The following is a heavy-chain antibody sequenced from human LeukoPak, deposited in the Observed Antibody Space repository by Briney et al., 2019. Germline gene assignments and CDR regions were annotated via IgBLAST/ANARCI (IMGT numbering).Heavy chain of an antibody. CDR1: GFTFSSYE. Sequence: GGSLRLSCAASGFTFSSYEMNWVRQAPGKGLEWVSYISSSGSTIYYADSVKGRFTISRDNAKNSLYLQMNSLGAEDTAVYYCARGYSSSWLGYFDYWGQGTLVTVSS. J-gene: IGHJ4*02. CDR2: ISSSGSTI. D-gene: IGHD6-13*01. CDR3: ARGYSSSWLGYFDY. V-gene: IGHV3-48*03.